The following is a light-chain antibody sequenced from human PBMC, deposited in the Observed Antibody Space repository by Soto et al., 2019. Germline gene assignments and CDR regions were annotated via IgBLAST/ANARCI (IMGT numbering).Light chain of an antibody. CDR1: SSDIGTYNY. CDR2: EVT. CDR3: SSYTSSSTLI. V-gene: IGLV2-14*01. J-gene: IGLJ2*01. Sequence: QSALTQPASVSGSPGQSITISCTGTSSDIGTYNYVSWYQQSPGKAPKLMIYEVTNRPSGVSYRFSASKSGNTASLTISGIQAEDEADYYCSSYTSSSTLIFGGGTKVTVL.